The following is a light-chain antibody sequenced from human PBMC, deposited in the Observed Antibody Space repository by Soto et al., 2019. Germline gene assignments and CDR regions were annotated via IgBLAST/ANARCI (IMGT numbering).Light chain of an antibody. CDR3: AVWDDSLDGVV. Sequence: QAVVTQPPSASGTPGQSVTISCSGSSSNIGDNTVNWYQQLPGTAPKLLMYSNDQRWSGVPDRFSGSKSGTSASLAISGLQSEDDADYYCAVWDDSLDGVVFGGGTKLTVL. CDR2: SND. CDR1: SSNIGDNT. J-gene: IGLJ2*01. V-gene: IGLV1-44*01.